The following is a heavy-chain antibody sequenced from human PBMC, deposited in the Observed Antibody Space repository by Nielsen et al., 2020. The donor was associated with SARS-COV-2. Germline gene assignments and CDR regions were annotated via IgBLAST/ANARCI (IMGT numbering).Heavy chain of an antibody. D-gene: IGHD3-22*01. CDR3: AGGFYDSRGYNLVY. CDR2: INHSGDT. V-gene: IGHV4-34*08. CDR1: GFTISYNY. Sequence: SCAASGFTISYNYMHWIRQPPGKGLEWIGEINHSGDTNNNPSLRSRVTVSRDTSKNQFSLKLSSVTAADTAVYYCAGGFYDSRGYNLVYWGQGNLVTVSS. J-gene: IGHJ4*02.